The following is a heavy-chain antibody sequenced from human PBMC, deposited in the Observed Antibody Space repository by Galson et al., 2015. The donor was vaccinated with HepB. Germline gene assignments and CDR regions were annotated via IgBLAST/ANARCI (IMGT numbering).Heavy chain of an antibody. D-gene: IGHD6-13*01. CDR2: IRYDGSNK. Sequence: SLRLSCAASGFTFSSYGMHWVRQAPGKGLEWVAFIRYDGSNKYYADSVKGRFTISRDNSKNTLYLQMNSLRAEDTAVYYCAKDSKAAAGKGPNYFDYWGQGTLVTVSS. J-gene: IGHJ4*02. CDR1: GFTFSSYG. V-gene: IGHV3-30*02. CDR3: AKDSKAAAGKGPNYFDY.